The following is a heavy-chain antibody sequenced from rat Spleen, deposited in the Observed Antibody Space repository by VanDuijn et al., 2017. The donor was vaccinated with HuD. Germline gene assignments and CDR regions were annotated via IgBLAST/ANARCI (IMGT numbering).Heavy chain of an antibody. CDR1: GFTFSNAA. CDR3: AREAGIPFHYFDY. CDR2: IRTKPNNYAT. V-gene: IGHV10-5*01. D-gene: IGHD1-4*01. Sequence: VQVVESGGGLVQPKESLKISCAASGFTFSNAAMYWVRQAPGKGLEWVARIRTKPNNYATYYDDSVKGRFTISRDDSKSMVYLQMDNLKTEDTATYYCAREAGIPFHYFDYWGQGVMVTVSS. J-gene: IGHJ2*01.